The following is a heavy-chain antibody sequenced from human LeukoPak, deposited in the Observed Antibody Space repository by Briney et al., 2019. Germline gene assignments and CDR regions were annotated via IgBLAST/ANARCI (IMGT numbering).Heavy chain of an antibody. CDR1: GGSISRGDYS. Sequence: PSETLSLTCTVSGGSISRGDYSWSWIRQPPGKGLEWIGYIYYSGSTYYNPSLKSRVTISVDTSKNQFSLKLSSVTAADTAVYYCAQSIGSTGAFDIWGQGTMVTVSS. CDR2: IYYSGST. CDR3: AQSIGSTGAFDI. V-gene: IGHV4-30-4*01. J-gene: IGHJ3*02. D-gene: IGHD4-17*01.